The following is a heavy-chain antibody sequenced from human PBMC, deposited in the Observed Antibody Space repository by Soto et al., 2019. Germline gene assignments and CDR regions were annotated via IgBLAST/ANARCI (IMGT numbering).Heavy chain of an antibody. D-gene: IGHD6-19*01. CDR1: GFIFSSYW. CDR2: INQDGSEK. J-gene: IGHJ6*02. V-gene: IGHV3-7*01. Sequence: PGGSLRLSCAASGFIFSSYWMSWVRHAPGKGLEWVANINQDGSEKYYVDSVKGRFIISRDNTKNSLYLQMNSLRAEDTAVYYCARDRYSSGFSYYYYGMDVWGQGTTVTVSS. CDR3: ARDRYSSGFSYYYYGMDV.